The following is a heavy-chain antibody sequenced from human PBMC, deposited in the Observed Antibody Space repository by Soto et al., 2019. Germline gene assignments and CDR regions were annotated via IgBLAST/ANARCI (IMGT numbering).Heavy chain of an antibody. Sequence: SVKVSCKASGGTISSYAISWVRQTPGQGLEWMGGIIPIFGTANYAQKFQGRVTITADESTSTAYMELSSLRSEDMAVYYCARGYCTNGVCPYGMDVWGQGTTVTVSS. J-gene: IGHJ6*02. D-gene: IGHD2-8*01. CDR3: ARGYCTNGVCPYGMDV. CDR2: IIPIFGTA. CDR1: GGTISSYA. V-gene: IGHV1-69*13.